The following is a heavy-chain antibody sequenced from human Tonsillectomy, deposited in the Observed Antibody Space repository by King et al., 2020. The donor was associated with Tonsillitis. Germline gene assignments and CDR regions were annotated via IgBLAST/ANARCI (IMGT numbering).Heavy chain of an antibody. CDR1: GFTFSSYA. J-gene: IGHJ4*02. D-gene: IGHD3-10*01. Sequence: VQLVESGGGLAQPGGSLRLSCAASGFTFSSYAMSWVRQAPGKGLEWVSVISGGGGSTYYADSVKGRFTISRDNSKNTLYLQMNSLRAEDTAVYYCAKEMGYYGSGSYHYWGQGTPVTVSS. V-gene: IGHV3-23*04. CDR3: AKEMGYYGSGSYHY. CDR2: ISGGGGST.